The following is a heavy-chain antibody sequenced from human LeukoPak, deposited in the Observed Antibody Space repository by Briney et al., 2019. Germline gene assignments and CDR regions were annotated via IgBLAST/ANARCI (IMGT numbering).Heavy chain of an antibody. V-gene: IGHV3-48*01. Sequence: GGSLRLSCAASGFTFNTYSMNWVRQAPGKGLEWGSYISSSSSTIYYADSVKGRFTISRDNAKISLYLQINSLRAEDTAVYYGARDGYSSSWNHLYGMDVWGQGTTVTVSS. D-gene: IGHD6-13*01. J-gene: IGHJ6*02. CDR1: GFTFNTYS. CDR3: ARDGYSSSWNHLYGMDV. CDR2: ISSSSSTI.